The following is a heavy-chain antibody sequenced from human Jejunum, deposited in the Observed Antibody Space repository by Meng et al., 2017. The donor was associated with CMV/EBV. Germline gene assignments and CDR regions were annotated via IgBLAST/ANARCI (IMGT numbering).Heavy chain of an antibody. D-gene: IGHD6-13*01. J-gene: IGHJ4*02. V-gene: IGHV3-23*01. CDR3: ARGTGSGSWLIDS. CDR2: VSGSGDST. CDR1: GFSFSSYA. Sequence: SGFSFSSYAMSWFRQAPGKGLEWISAVSGSGDSTFYADSVKGRFTISRDNSKNTLYLQVNSLRPEDTGVYYCARGTGSGSWLIDSWGQGTLVTVSS.